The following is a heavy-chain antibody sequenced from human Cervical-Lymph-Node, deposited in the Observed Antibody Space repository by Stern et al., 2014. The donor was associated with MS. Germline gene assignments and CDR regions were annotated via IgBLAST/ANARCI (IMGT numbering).Heavy chain of an antibody. CDR3: AHSRIAVAGYYYYGMDV. CDR2: IYWDDDK. J-gene: IGHJ6*02. Sequence: ESGPTLVKPTQTLTLTCTFSGFSLSTSGVGVGWIRQPPGKALEWLALIYWDDDKRYSPSLKSRLTITKDTSKNQVVLTMTNMDLVDTATYYCAHSRIAVAGYYYYGMDVWGQGTTVTVSS. D-gene: IGHD6-19*01. CDR1: GFSLSTSGVG. V-gene: IGHV2-5*02.